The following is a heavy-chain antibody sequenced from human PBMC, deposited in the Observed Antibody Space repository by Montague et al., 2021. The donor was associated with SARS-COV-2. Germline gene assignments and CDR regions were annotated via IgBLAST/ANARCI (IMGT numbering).Heavy chain of an antibody. Sequence: SLRLSCAASGFNFISYDMNWVRQAPGKGLEWVSSISSSTYTHYADSVKGRVTISRDNAKNLVFLQMNSLRAEDTAVYYCARDYANFDAFDIWGQGTTVTVSA. J-gene: IGHJ3*02. CDR2: ISSSTYT. D-gene: IGHD3-9*01. CDR1: GFNFISYD. V-gene: IGHV3-21*01. CDR3: ARDYANFDAFDI.